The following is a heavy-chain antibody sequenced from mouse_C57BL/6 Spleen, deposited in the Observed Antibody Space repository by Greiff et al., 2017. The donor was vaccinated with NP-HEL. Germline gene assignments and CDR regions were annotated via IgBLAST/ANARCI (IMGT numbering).Heavy chain of an antibody. CDR3: ARSYPSCYYGSSSYAMDY. J-gene: IGHJ4*01. CDR1: GFTFTDYY. V-gene: IGHV7-3*01. D-gene: IGHD1-1*01. Sequence: EVMLVESGGGLVQPGGSLSLSCAASGFTFTDYYMSWVRQPPGKALEWLGFIRNKANGYTTEYSASVKGRFTISRDNSQSIHYLQMNALRAEDSATYYCARSYPSCYYGSSSYAMDYWGQGTSVTVSS. CDR2: IRNKANGYTT.